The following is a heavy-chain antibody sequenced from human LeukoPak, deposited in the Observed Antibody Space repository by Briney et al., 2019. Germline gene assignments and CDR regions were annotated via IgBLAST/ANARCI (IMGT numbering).Heavy chain of an antibody. V-gene: IGHV3-7*03. D-gene: IGHD6-19*01. Sequence: GGSLRLSCAASGFTFSTYWMTWVRQAPGKGLEWVANIKHDGSEKYYVDSVRGRFTISRDNAKNSLYLQMNSLRADDTAVYYCARGPPPNIAVTGTFQAPALDIWGPGTMVTVSS. CDR3: ARGPPPNIAVTGTFQAPALDI. J-gene: IGHJ3*02. CDR2: IKHDGSEK. CDR1: GFTFSTYW.